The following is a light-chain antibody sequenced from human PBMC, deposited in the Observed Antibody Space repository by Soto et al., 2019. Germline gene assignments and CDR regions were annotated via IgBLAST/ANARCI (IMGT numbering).Light chain of an antibody. V-gene: IGKV1-5*03. Sequence: DIQMTQSPSTVSVSVGDRVTITCRASQTISSWLAWYQQKPGKAPKLLIYKASTLKSGVPPRFSGSGSGTEFTLTISSLQPDDFATYYCQHYNSYSEAFGQGTKVDIK. CDR1: QTISSW. J-gene: IGKJ1*01. CDR3: QHYNSYSEA. CDR2: KAS.